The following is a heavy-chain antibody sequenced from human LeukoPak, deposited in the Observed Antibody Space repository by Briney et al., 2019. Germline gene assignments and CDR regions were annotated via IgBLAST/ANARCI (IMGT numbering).Heavy chain of an antibody. CDR2: IYTSGST. Sequence: PGGSLRLSCAASGFTFSSYWMTWVRQAPGKGLEWIGRIYTSGSTNYNPSLKSRVTISVDTSKNQFSLKLSSVTAADTAVYYCARERNAYSSSWYVYYYYYMDVWGKGTTVTISS. CDR1: GFTFSSYW. J-gene: IGHJ6*03. V-gene: IGHV4-4*08. CDR3: ARERNAYSSSWYVYYYYYMDV. D-gene: IGHD6-13*01.